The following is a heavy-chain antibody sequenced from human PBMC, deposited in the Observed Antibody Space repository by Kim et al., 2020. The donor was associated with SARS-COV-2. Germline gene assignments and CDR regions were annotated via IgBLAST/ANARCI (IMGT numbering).Heavy chain of an antibody. J-gene: IGHJ4*02. Sequence: ESVKGRLTISRANSKNTLYLQMNSLRAEDTAVYYCAREGLMWELFRTFDYWGQGTLVTASS. CDR3: AREGLMWELFRTFDY. D-gene: IGHD1-26*01. V-gene: IGHV3-30*01.